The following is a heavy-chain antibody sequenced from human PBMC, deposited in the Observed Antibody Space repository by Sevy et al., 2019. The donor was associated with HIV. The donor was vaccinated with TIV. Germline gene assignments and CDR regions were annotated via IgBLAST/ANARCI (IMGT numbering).Heavy chain of an antibody. D-gene: IGHD3-22*01. J-gene: IGHJ4*02. CDR3: ATTKDYYDSSGCPFDY. Sequence: ASVKVSCKVSGYTLTQVSMHWVRQAPGEGLEWMGSFDPEDGETIYAQRFQGRVTMTEDKSTDKAYMELNSLRSEDTAVYFCATTKDYYDSSGCPFDYWGQGTLVTVSS. CDR2: FDPEDGET. V-gene: IGHV1-24*01. CDR1: GYTLTQVS.